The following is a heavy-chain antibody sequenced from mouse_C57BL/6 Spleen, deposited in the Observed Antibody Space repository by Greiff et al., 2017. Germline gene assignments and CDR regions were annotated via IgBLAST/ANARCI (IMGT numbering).Heavy chain of an antibody. CDR1: GYTFTSYW. D-gene: IGHD2-4*01. V-gene: IGHV1-52*01. CDR3: ARGGYYYDYEGWFAY. CDR2: IDPSDSET. Sequence: QVQLQQPGAELVRPGSSVKLSCKASGYTFTSYWMPWVKQRPIQGLEWIGNIDPSDSETHYNQKFKDKATLTVDKSSSTAYMQLSSLTSEDSAVYYCARGGYYYDYEGWFAYWGQGTLVTVSA. J-gene: IGHJ3*01.